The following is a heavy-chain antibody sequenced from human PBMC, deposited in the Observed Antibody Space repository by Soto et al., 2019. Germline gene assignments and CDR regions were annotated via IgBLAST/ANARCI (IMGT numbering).Heavy chain of an antibody. CDR2: ISGSGDRT. Sequence: EVQVLESGGGLGQPGGSLRLSCAASGFTFSSYAMAWVRQAPGKGLEWVSSISGSGDRTYYADSVKGRFTISRDNSKNTLSLQMNRLRAEDTALYYCARDGTTVVTDYYYYYGMDVWGQGTTVTVSS. D-gene: IGHD4-17*01. CDR1: GFTFSSYA. V-gene: IGHV3-23*01. CDR3: ARDGTTVVTDYYYYYGMDV. J-gene: IGHJ6*02.